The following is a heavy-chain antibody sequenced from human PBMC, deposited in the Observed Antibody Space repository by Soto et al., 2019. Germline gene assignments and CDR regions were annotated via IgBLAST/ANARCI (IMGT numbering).Heavy chain of an antibody. J-gene: IGHJ4*02. CDR2: ISSSSSYI. CDR1: GFTFSSYS. Sequence: GSLRLSCAASGFTFSSYSMNWVRQAPGKGLEWVSSISSSSSYIYYADSVKGRFTISRDNAKNSLYLQMNSLRAEDTAVYYCARGGLRFLEWPFDYWGQGTLVTVSS. D-gene: IGHD3-3*01. CDR3: ARGGLRFLEWPFDY. V-gene: IGHV3-21*01.